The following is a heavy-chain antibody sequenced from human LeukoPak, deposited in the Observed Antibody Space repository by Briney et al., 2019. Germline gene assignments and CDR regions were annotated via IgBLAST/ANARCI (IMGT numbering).Heavy chain of an antibody. CDR3: AKDSAVVVSLNFDY. CDR1: GFAFSSYA. CDR2: ISGSGGST. D-gene: IGHD2-21*01. Sequence: GGSLRLSCAASGFAFSSYAMSWVRQAPGKGLEWVSAISGSGGSTYYADSVKGRFTISRDNSKNTLYLQMNSLRAEDTAVYYCAKDSAVVVSLNFDYWGQGTLVTVSS. V-gene: IGHV3-23*01. J-gene: IGHJ4*02.